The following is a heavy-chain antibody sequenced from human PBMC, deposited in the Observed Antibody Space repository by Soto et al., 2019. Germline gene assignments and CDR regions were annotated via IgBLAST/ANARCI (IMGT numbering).Heavy chain of an antibody. CDR3: ARDYGSGDDDY. Sequence: SETLSLTCAVSGGSISSSNWWSWVRQPPGKGLEWIGEISHSGSTNYNPSLKSRLIISLDKARNQFSLNLSSVTAADTAVYYCARDYGSGDDDYWGQGTLVTVSS. CDR2: ISHSGST. CDR1: GGSISSSNW. V-gene: IGHV4-4*02. D-gene: IGHD3-10*01. J-gene: IGHJ4*02.